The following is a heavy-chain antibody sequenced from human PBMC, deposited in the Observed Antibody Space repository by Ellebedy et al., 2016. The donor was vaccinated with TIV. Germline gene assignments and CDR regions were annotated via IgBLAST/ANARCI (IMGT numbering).Heavy chain of an antibody. D-gene: IGHD3-10*01. CDR1: GGSISSYY. V-gene: IGHV4-59*08. J-gene: IGHJ5*02. CDR3: ARQMVAGFTMVRGGYNWFDP. CDR2: IYYSGST. Sequence: MPGGSLRLSCTVSGGSISSYYWSWIRQPPGKGLEWIGYIYYSGSTNYNPSLKSRVTISVDTSKNQFSLKLSSVTAADTAVYYCARQMVAGFTMVRGGYNWFDPWGQGTLVTVSS.